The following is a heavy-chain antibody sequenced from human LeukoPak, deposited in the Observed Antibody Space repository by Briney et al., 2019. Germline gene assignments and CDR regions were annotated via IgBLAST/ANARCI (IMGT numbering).Heavy chain of an antibody. CDR2: IYYSGST. V-gene: IGHV4-59*01. J-gene: IGHJ4*02. CDR1: GGSFSSYY. Sequence: SETLSLTCTVSGGSFSSYYWSWIRQPPGKGLEWIGYIYYSGSTNYNPSLKSRVTILVDTSKNQFSLRLKSVTAADTAIYYCAREGGYSYGYLDYSGQGTLVTVSS. D-gene: IGHD5-18*01. CDR3: AREGGYSYGYLDY.